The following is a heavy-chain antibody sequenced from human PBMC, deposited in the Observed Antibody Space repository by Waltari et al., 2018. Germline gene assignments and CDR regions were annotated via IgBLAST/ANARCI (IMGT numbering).Heavy chain of an antibody. Sequence: EVQLLESGGGLVQPGGSLRLSCAASGFTFSSYAMSWVRQAPGKGLEWVSAISGSGGSTYYAHSVKGRFTISRDNSKNTLYLQMNSLRAEDTAVYYCAKYVSALPYYYYMDVWGKGTTVTISS. CDR1: GFTFSSYA. CDR2: ISGSGGST. D-gene: IGHD3-10*01. V-gene: IGHV3-23*01. CDR3: AKYVSALPYYYYMDV. J-gene: IGHJ6*03.